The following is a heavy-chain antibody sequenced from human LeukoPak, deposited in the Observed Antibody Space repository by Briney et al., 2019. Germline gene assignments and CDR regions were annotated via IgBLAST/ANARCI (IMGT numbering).Heavy chain of an antibody. CDR3: ARAQKSEVRGVIGNYYYYYMDV. Sequence: GGSLRLSCAASGFTFSSYSMNWVRQAPGKVLEWVSSISSSSSYIYYADSVKGRFTISRDNAKNSLYLQMNSLRAEDTAVYYCARAQKSEVRGVIGNYYYYYMDVWGKGTTVTVSS. CDR2: ISSSSSYI. V-gene: IGHV3-21*01. J-gene: IGHJ6*03. CDR1: GFTFSSYS. D-gene: IGHD3-10*01.